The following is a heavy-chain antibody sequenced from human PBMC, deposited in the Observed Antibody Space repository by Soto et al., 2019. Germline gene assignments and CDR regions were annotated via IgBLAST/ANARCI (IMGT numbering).Heavy chain of an antibody. Sequence: GGSLRLSCAASGFTFNSYAMNWVRQAPGKGLEWVGRIRSKTDGGTTDYAAPVKGRFTISRDDSKNTLYLQMNSLKTEDTAVYYCTTGQGGSYYWGQGTLVTVSS. CDR3: TTGQGGSYY. J-gene: IGHJ4*02. V-gene: IGHV3-15*07. CDR1: GFTFNSYA. D-gene: IGHD3-10*01. CDR2: IRSKTDGGTT.